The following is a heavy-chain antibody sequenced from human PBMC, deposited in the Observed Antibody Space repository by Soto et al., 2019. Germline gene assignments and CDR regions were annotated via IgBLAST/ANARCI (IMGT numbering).Heavy chain of an antibody. D-gene: IGHD2-15*01. CDR1: GGSISCGGYY. CDR3: ASKVVVAAIPYWYFDL. CDR2: IYYSGST. Sequence: SETLSLTCTVSGGSISCGGYYWSWIRQHPGKGLEWIGYIYYSGSTYYNPSLKSRVTISVDTSKNQFSLKLSSVTAADTAVYYCASKVVVAAIPYWYFDLWGRGTLVTVSS. J-gene: IGHJ2*01. V-gene: IGHV4-31*03.